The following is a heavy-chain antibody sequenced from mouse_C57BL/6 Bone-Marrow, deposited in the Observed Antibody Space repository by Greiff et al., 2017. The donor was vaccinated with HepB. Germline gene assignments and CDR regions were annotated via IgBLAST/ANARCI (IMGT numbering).Heavy chain of an antibody. J-gene: IGHJ2*01. CDR1: GYTFTSYW. Sequence: QVQLKQPGAELVKPGASVKMSCKASGYTFTSYWITWVKQRPGQGLEWIGDIYPGSGSTNYNEKFKSKATLTVETSSSTAYMQLSSLTSEYSAVYYCARLYFDYWGQGTTLTVSS. CDR3: ARLYFDY. CDR2: IYPGSGST. V-gene: IGHV1-55*01.